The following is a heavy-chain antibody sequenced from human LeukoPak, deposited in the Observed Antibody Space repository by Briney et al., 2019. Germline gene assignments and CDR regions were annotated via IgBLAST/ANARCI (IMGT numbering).Heavy chain of an antibody. V-gene: IGHV3-23*01. CDR1: GFTLSSYA. CDR3: AKGFASGWEPFDY. CDR2: ISGSGGST. J-gene: IGHJ4*02. D-gene: IGHD1-26*01. Sequence: PGGSLRLSRAASGFTLSSYAMSWVRHAPGKGLEWVSAISGSGGSTYYADSVKGRFTISRDNSKNTLYLQMNGLRAEDTAVYYCAKGFASGWEPFDYWGQGTLVTVSS.